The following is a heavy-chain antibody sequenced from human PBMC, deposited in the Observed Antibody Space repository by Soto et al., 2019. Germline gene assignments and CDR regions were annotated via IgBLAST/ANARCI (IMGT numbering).Heavy chain of an antibody. D-gene: IGHD4-17*01. CDR2: IKSKTDGGTT. CDR1: GFTFSNAW. J-gene: IGHJ3*02. Sequence: GGSLRLSCAASGFTFSNAWMSWVRQAPGKGLEWVGRIKSKTDGGTTDYAAPVKGRFTISRDDSKNALYLQMNSLKTEDTAVYYCTINQVDYGGNSAFDIWGKGTMVTVSS. CDR3: TINQVDYGGNSAFDI. V-gene: IGHV3-15*01.